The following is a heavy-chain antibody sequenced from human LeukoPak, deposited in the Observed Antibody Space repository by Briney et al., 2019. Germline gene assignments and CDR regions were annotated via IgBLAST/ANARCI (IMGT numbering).Heavy chain of an antibody. J-gene: IGHJ4*02. CDR2: ISYDGINK. Sequence: QPGGSLRLSCAVSGFTFSAYGMHWVRQAPGKGLEWVAIISYDGINKYYPDSVKGRFTISRDNSKNTLYLQMNSLRAEDTAVYYRAKDTRDDHHSDYWGQGTLVTVSS. CDR3: AKDTRDDHHSDY. D-gene: IGHD1-14*01. V-gene: IGHV3-30*18. CDR1: GFTFSAYG.